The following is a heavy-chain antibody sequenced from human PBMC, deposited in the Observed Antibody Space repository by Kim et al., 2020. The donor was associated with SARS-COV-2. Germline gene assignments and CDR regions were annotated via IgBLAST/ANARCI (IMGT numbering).Heavy chain of an antibody. V-gene: IGHV3-23*01. CDR1: GFTFSSYA. CDR2: ISGSGGST. CDR3: AKGVKVSGLWFEEFPTYFDY. J-gene: IGHJ4*02. D-gene: IGHD3-10*01. Sequence: GGSLRLSCAASGFTFSSYAMSWVRQAPGKGLEWVSAISGSGGSTYYADSVKGRFTISRDNSKNTLYLQMNRLRAEDTAVYYCAKGVKVSGLWFEEFPTYFDYWGQGTLVTVSS.